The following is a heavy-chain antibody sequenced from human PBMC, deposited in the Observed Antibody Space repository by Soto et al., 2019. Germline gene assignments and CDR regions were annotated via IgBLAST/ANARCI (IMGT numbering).Heavy chain of an antibody. Sequence: SVKVSCKASGFTFTSSAVQWVRQARGQRLEWIGWIVVGSGNTNYAQKFQERVTITRDMSTSTAYMELSSLRSEDTAVYYCAAVDPGGYYGMDDWGQGTTVTVSS. D-gene: IGHD2-2*03. V-gene: IGHV1-58*01. J-gene: IGHJ6*02. CDR2: IVVGSGNT. CDR3: AAVDPGGYYGMDD. CDR1: GFTFTSSA.